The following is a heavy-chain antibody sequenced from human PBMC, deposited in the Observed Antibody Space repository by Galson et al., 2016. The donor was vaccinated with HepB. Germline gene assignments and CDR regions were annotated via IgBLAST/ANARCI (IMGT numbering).Heavy chain of an antibody. Sequence: PALVKPTQTLTLTCTFSGFSLSTSGMRVIWIRQPPGKALEWLSLIDGGGDKYYSISLKTRLTISKDTSKNQVVLTMTDMDPVDTGTHYCARIRYTNTWYSYYYGMDVWGQGTAVTVSS. J-gene: IGHJ6*02. D-gene: IGHD6-13*01. CDR1: GFSLSTSGMR. V-gene: IGHV2-70*01. CDR2: IDGGGDK. CDR3: ARIRYTNTWYSYYYGMDV.